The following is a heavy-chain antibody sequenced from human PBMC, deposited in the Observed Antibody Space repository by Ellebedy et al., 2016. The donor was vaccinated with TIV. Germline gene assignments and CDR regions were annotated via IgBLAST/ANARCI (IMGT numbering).Heavy chain of an antibody. J-gene: IGHJ4*02. CDR1: GGSISSGGYS. V-gene: IGHV4-30-2*01. Sequence: LRLSXAVSGGSISSGGYSWSWIRQPPGKGLEWIGYIYHSGSTYYNPSLKSRVTISVDRSKNQFSLKLSSVTAADTAVYYCARVGATVVTDWGQGTLVTVSS. CDR3: ARVGATVVTD. CDR2: IYHSGST. D-gene: IGHD4-23*01.